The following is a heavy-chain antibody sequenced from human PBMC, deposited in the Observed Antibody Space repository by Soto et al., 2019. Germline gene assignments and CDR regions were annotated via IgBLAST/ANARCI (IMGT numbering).Heavy chain of an antibody. CDR3: APRHGRQLPLGY. D-gene: IGHD2-2*01. Sequence: QITLKESGPTLVKPTQTLTLTCTFSGFSLSTSGVGVGWIRQPPGKALEWLALIYWDDDKRHSPSLKSRLTIPHAPPKNQVVLTMTHIDPVATATYFCAPRHGRQLPLGYWGQGTLVTVSS. CDR1: GFSLSTSGVG. CDR2: IYWDDDK. J-gene: IGHJ4*02. V-gene: IGHV2-5*02.